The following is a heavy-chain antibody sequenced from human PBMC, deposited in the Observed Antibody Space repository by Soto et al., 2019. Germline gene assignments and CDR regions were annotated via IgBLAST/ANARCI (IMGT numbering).Heavy chain of an antibody. CDR3: ARERLRMDYYYGKDV. D-gene: IGHD6-25*01. V-gene: IGHV1-69*13. CDR2: IIPIFGTA. Sequence: ASVKVSCKASGGTFSSYAISWVRQAPGQGLEWMGGIIPIFGTANYAQKFQGRVTITADECRSTAYMELRSLRSEYTAVYYCARERLRMDYYYGKDVWGQVTTVTVS. CDR1: GGTFSSYA. J-gene: IGHJ6*02.